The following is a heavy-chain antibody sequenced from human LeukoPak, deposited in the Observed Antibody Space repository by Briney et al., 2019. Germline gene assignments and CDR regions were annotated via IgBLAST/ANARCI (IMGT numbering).Heavy chain of an antibody. CDR3: AKVPPPDYEEPNDY. CDR2: ISCDGSNK. CDR1: GFTFSSYG. J-gene: IGHJ4*02. V-gene: IGHV3-30*18. D-gene: IGHD4-17*01. Sequence: GGSLRLSCAASGFTFSSYGMHWVRQAPGKGLEWVAVISCDGSNKYYADSVKGRFTISRDNSKNTLYLQMNSLRAEDTAVYYCAKVPPPDYEEPNDYWGQGTLVTVSS.